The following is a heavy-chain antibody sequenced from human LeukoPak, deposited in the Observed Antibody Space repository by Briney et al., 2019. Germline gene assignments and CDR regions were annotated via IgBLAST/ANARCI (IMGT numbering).Heavy chain of an antibody. D-gene: IGHD6-19*01. CDR2: ISAYNGNT. J-gene: IGHJ4*02. CDR1: GYTFSNYR. Sequence: ASVKVSCKASGYTFSNYRINWVRQAPGQGLEWMGWISAYNGNTNYAQKLQGRVTMTTDTSTSTAYMELRSLRSDDTAVYYCARVVAVAGTESDYWGQGTLVTVSS. V-gene: IGHV1-18*01. CDR3: ARVVAVAGTESDY.